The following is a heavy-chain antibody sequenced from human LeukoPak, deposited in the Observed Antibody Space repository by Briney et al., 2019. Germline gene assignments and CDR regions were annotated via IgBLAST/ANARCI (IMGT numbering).Heavy chain of an antibody. Sequence: PSETLSLTCTVSGGSISSSSYYWGWIRQPPGKGLEWIGSIYYSGSTYYNPSLKSRVTISVDTSKNQFSLKLSSVTAADTAVYYCAGDLADEYYFDYWGQGTLVTVSS. CDR3: AGDLADEYYFDY. J-gene: IGHJ4*02. V-gene: IGHV4-39*02. CDR1: GGSISSSSYY. CDR2: IYYSGST.